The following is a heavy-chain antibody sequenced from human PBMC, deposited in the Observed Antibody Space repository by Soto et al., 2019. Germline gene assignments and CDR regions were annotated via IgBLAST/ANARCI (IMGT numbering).Heavy chain of an antibody. Sequence: SVKVSCKASGGTFSSYTISWVRQAPGQGLEWMGRIIPILGIANYAQKFQGRVTITADKSTSTAYMELSSLRSEDTAVYYCAVGYYNVHRYYGIDVWGQGTTVTV. D-gene: IGHD3-10*01. CDR2: IIPILGIA. V-gene: IGHV1-69*02. CDR1: GGTFSSYT. J-gene: IGHJ6*02. CDR3: AVGYYNVHRYYGIDV.